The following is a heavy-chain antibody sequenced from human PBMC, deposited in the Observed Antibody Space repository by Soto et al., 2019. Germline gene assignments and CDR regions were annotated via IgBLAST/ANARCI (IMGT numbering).Heavy chain of an antibody. J-gene: IGHJ6*03. Sequence: GGSLRLSCAAAGFSLKDHAMHWVRQAPGKGLEWVSGIKWNGNRISYADSVKGRFTTSRDNAKNTLYLQMNSLRAEDTAVYYCARGHLFHYYDFWSGYFFRDYYYYMDVWGKGTTVTVSS. V-gene: IGHV3-74*01. CDR3: ARGHLFHYYDFWSGYFFRDYYYYMDV. D-gene: IGHD3-3*01. CDR1: GFSLKDHA. CDR2: IKWNGNRI.